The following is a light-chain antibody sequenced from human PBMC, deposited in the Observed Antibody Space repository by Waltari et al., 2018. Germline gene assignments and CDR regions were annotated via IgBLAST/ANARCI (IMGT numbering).Light chain of an antibody. J-gene: IGKJ1*01. CDR1: QSIDTW. Sequence: DIKMTQSPSTLSASVGDRVTITCRASQSIDTWLAWYHQKPGKAPKLLIYRASSLESGGPSRFSGSGSGTEFTLTISSLQPDDSATYYCQQYNSDSRTFGQGTKVEIK. V-gene: IGKV1-5*03. CDR2: RAS. CDR3: QQYNSDSRT.